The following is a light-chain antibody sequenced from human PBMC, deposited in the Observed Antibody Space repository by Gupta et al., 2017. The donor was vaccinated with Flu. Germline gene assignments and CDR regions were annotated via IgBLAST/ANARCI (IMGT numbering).Light chain of an antibody. CDR2: DVS. Sequence: SVTSSSTGTTTDVGSYDYVSWYQQHPGKSLKIMIYDVSKRPSGVPARFSGSKSGNTASLTISGRQAEEEADYYCCSYAGRDTLMIGGGTKLTVL. J-gene: IGLJ2*01. CDR3: CSYAGRDTLM. V-gene: IGLV2-11*03. CDR1: TTDVGSYDY.